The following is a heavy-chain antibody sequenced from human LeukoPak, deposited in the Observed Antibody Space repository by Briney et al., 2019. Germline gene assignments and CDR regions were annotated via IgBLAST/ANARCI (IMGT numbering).Heavy chain of an antibody. Sequence: SVKVSCKASGGTFSSYAISWVRQAPGQGLEWMGGIIPIFGTANYAQKFQGRVTITADESTSTAYMELSSLRSEDTAVYYCARGPGPLYYDFWSAYGMDVWGQGTTVTVSS. J-gene: IGHJ6*02. CDR1: GGTFSSYA. CDR2: IIPIFGTA. V-gene: IGHV1-69*13. CDR3: ARGPGPLYYDFWSAYGMDV. D-gene: IGHD3-3*01.